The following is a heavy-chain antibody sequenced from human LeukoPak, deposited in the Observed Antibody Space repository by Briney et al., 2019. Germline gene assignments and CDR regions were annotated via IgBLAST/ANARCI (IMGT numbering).Heavy chain of an antibody. D-gene: IGHD1-14*01. Sequence: GGSLRPSCAASGFTVSTNYMTWVRQAPAKGLEWVSVIYSGGATYYADSVKGRFTISRDNSKNTLYLQMNSLGVEDTAVYYCAREDVTAGYDYWGQGTLVTVSS. CDR2: IYSGGAT. CDR3: AREDVTAGYDY. CDR1: GFTVSTNY. J-gene: IGHJ4*02. V-gene: IGHV3-66*01.